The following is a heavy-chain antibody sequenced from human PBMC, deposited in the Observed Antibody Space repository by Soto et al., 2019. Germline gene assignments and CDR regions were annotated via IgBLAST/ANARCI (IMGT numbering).Heavy chain of an antibody. CDR3: ARDVRKNRGYYYYYGMDV. J-gene: IGHJ6*02. V-gene: IGHV3-11*06. Sequence: GGSLRLSCAASGFTFSDYYMSWIRQAPGKGLEWVSYISSSSSYTNYADSVKGRFTISRDNAKNSLYLQMNSLRAEDTAVYYCARDVRKNRGYYYYYGMDVWGQGTTVTVSS. CDR1: GFTFSDYY. CDR2: ISSSSSYT.